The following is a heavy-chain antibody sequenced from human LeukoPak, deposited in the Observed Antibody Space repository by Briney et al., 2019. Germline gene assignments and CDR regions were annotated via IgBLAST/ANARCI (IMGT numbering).Heavy chain of an antibody. Sequence: PGGSLNLSCPAFGLSFRTYWLSWVRKAQGKGLEWVANIKDDGGEKYYVDSVKGRFTISRDNTNNSLYLQLNSLTADGTAVYYCGVTVRRNPFDYWGQGTRVTVSS. CDR2: IKDDGGEK. CDR1: GLSFRTYW. V-gene: IGHV3-7*01. CDR3: GVTVRRNPFDY. D-gene: IGHD4-23*01. J-gene: IGHJ4*02.